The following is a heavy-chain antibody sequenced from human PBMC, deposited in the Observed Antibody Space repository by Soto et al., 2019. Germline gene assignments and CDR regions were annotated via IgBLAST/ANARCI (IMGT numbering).Heavy chain of an antibody. CDR3: ASWPPEVMVAALYHYYGMDV. D-gene: IGHD2-15*01. J-gene: IGHJ6*02. V-gene: IGHV3-48*01. Sequence: GGSLRLSCAASGFTFSSYSMNWVRQAPGKGLEWVSYISSSSSTIYYADSVKGRFTISRDNAKNSLYLQMNSLRAEDTAVYYCASWPPEVMVAALYHYYGMDVWGQGTTVTVSS. CDR1: GFTFSSYS. CDR2: ISSSSSTI.